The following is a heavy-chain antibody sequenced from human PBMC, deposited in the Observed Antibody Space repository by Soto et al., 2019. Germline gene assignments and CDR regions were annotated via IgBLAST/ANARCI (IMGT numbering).Heavy chain of an antibody. V-gene: IGHV3-48*01. CDR1: GFTFSTYN. J-gene: IGHJ5*02. CDR2: ISSSSSSTI. CDR3: ARDSGSWPSWFDP. D-gene: IGHD1-26*01. Sequence: GALRLSCAASGFTFSTYNMQWVRQAPGKGLEWVSYISSSSSSTIHYADSVKGRFSVSRDNAKNSLYLQVNSLRAEDTAVYYCARDSGSWPSWFDPWGQGTQVTVS.